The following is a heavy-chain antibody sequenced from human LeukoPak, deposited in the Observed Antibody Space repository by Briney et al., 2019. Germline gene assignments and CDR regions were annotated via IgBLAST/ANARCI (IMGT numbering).Heavy chain of an antibody. CDR2: IWYDGNNK. CDR3: ASGLVTGVYDF. D-gene: IGHD2-21*02. V-gene: IGHV3-33*01. CDR1: GFTFSNYG. Sequence: PGTPLRLSCAVSGFTFSNYGMHWVRQAPGKGLEWVAIIWYDGNNKYYADSLEGRFTISRDNSKNMLYLQMNSLKVEDTAVYYCASGLVTGVYDFWGQGTLVTVSS. J-gene: IGHJ4*02.